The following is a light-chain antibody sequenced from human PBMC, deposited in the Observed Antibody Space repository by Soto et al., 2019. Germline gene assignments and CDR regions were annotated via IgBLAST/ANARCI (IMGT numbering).Light chain of an antibody. Sequence: DIQMTQSPSTLSASVGDRVTITCRASQSISSWLAWYQQKPGKAPKLLIYDASTLESGVPSRFSGSGSGTEFTPTISSLQPDDVAADYCQQYNSYPRTFGQGTKVEIK. CDR1: QSISSW. V-gene: IGKV1-5*01. J-gene: IGKJ1*01. CDR3: QQYNSYPRT. CDR2: DAS.